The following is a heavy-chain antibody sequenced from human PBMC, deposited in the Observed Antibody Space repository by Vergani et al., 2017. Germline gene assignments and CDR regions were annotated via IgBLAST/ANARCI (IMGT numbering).Heavy chain of an antibody. J-gene: IGHJ4*02. CDR2: LYDSGST. CDR3: ASLRLGPLYYFDY. V-gene: IGHV4-38-2*01. CDR1: GYSISSGHS. D-gene: IGHD3-9*01. Sequence: QVQLQESGPGLVKPSETLSLTCAVPGYSISSGHSWGWIRQPPGKGLEWIGSLYDSGSTVYNPSLKRRLTISVDTSKTQFSLKLSSVTAADTAVYYCASLRLGPLYYFDYWGQGTLVTVSS.